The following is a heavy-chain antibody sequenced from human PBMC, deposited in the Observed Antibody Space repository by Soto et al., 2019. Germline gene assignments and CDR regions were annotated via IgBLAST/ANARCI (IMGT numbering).Heavy chain of an antibody. CDR2: ISYDGSNK. CDR3: ARVGSSSWFNYFDY. J-gene: IGHJ4*02. D-gene: IGHD6-13*01. V-gene: IGHV3-30-3*01. CDR1: GFTFSSYA. Sequence: GSLRLSCAASGFTFSSYAMHWVRQAPGKGLEWVAVISYDGSNKYYADSVKGRFTISRDNSKNTLYLQMNSLRAEDTAVYYCARVGSSSWFNYFDYWGQGTLVTVSS.